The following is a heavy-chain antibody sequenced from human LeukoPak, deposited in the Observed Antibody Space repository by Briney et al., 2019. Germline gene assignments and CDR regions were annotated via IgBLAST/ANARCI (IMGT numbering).Heavy chain of an antibody. CDR1: GYTFTSYD. CDR3: ARAPVRYSGSYASDY. Sequence: ASVKVSCKASGYTFTSYDINWVRQAPGQGLEWMGWMNPNSGNTGYAQKFQGRVTMTRNTSISTAYMELSSLRSEDTAVYYCARAPVRYSGSYASDYWGQGTLVTVSS. V-gene: IGHV1-8*01. J-gene: IGHJ4*02. D-gene: IGHD1-26*01. CDR2: MNPNSGNT.